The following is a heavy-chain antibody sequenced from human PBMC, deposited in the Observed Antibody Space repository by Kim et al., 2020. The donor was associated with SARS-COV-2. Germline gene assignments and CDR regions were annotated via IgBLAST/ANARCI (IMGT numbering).Heavy chain of an antibody. V-gene: IGHV4-31*03. CDR3: ARDPATHEGFDY. CDR2: IYYSGST. CDR1: GGSISSGGYY. J-gene: IGHJ4*02. D-gene: IGHD1-1*01. Sequence: SETLSLTCTVSGGSISSGGYYWSWIRQHPGKGLEWIGYIYYSGSTYYNPSLKSRVTISVDTSKNQFSLKLSSVTAADTAVYYCARDPATHEGFDYWGQGTLVTVSS.